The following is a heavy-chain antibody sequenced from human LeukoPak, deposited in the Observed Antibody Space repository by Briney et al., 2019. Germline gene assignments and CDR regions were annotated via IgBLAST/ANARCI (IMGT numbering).Heavy chain of an antibody. CDR3: ARVEGSYYDFWSGYYPNSNWFDP. D-gene: IGHD3-3*01. Sequence: ASVKVSCKASGYTFTGYYMHWVRQAPGQGLEWMGWINPNSGGTNYAQKFQGRDTMTRDTSISTAYMELSRLRSDDTAVYYCARVEGSYYDFWSGYYPNSNWFDPWGQGTLVTVSS. CDR2: INPNSGGT. J-gene: IGHJ5*02. V-gene: IGHV1-2*02. CDR1: GYTFTGYY.